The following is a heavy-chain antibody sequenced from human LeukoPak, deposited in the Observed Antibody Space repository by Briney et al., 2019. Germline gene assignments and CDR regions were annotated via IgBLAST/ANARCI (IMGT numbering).Heavy chain of an antibody. Sequence: GGSLRLSCAASGFTFSSYSMNWVRQAPGKGLEWVSSISSSSYIYYADSVKGRFTISRDNAKNSLYLHMNSLRAEDTAVYYCARDRHGAFDIWGQGTMVTVSS. V-gene: IGHV3-21*01. CDR1: GFTFSSYS. CDR3: ARDRHGAFDI. J-gene: IGHJ3*02. CDR2: ISSSSYI.